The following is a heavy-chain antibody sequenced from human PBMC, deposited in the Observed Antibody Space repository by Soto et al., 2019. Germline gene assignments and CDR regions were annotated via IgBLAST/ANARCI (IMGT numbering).Heavy chain of an antibody. CDR2: INHSGST. CDR3: ARGVYDYVWGSYRPNYYFDY. Sequence: QVQLQQWGAGLLKPSETLSLTCAVYGGSFSGYYWSWIRQPPGKGLEWIGEINHSGSTNYNPSLKSRVTISVDTSKNQFSLMLSSVTAADTAVYYCARGVYDYVWGSYRPNYYFDYWGQGTLVTVSS. J-gene: IGHJ4*02. V-gene: IGHV4-34*01. D-gene: IGHD3-16*02. CDR1: GGSFSGYY.